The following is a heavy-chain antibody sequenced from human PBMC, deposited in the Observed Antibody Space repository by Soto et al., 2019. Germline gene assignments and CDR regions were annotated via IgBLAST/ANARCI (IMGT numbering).Heavy chain of an antibody. V-gene: IGHV3-23*01. Sequence: GGSLRLSCAASGFTFSSYAMSWVRQAPGKGLEWVSAISGSGGSTYYADSVKGRFTISRDNSKNTLYLQMNSLRAEDPALYYFANRLSGGLLWFGEFFDYWGQGTLVTVSS. CDR2: ISGSGGST. D-gene: IGHD3-10*01. J-gene: IGHJ4*02. CDR1: GFTFSSYA. CDR3: ANRLSGGLLWFGEFFDY.